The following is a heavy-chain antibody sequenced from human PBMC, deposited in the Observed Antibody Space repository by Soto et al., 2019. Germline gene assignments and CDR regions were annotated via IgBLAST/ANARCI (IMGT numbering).Heavy chain of an antibody. V-gene: IGHV3-30*03. CDR2: ISYDGSNK. CDR1: GFTFSSYG. J-gene: IGHJ6*02. CDR3: ARDNNHRGELVSYGCGMDV. Sequence: PGGSLRLSCAASGFTFSSYGMHWVRQAPGKGLEWVAVISYDGSNKYYADSVKGRFTISRDNSKNTLYLQMNSLRSEDTAVYYCARDNNHRGELVSYGCGMDVWGQGTTVTVSS. D-gene: IGHD1-26*01.